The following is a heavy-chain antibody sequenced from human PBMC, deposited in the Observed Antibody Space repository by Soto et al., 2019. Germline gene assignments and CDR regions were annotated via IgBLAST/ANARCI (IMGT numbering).Heavy chain of an antibody. CDR2: IVPKSGGT. D-gene: IGHD5-12*01. J-gene: IGHJ4*02. Sequence: QLVQSGAEVKKPGASVRVSCKTSGPTFIAYYIHWVRQAPGQGLEWMGWIVPKSGGTTYEQKFLGRVTMTRDTSINTAYMDLNRLTSDDTAVYYCGRVSVDVPEWGQGTLITVSS. V-gene: IGHV1-2*02. CDR1: GPTFIAYY. CDR3: GRVSVDVPE.